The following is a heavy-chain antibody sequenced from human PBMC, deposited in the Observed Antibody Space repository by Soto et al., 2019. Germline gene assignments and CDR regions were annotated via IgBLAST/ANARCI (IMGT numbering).Heavy chain of an antibody. J-gene: IGHJ4*02. Sequence: GGSLRLSCAASGFTFSSYGMHWVRQAPGKGLEWVAVIWYDGSNKYYADSVKGRFTISRDNSKNTLYLQMNSLRAEDTAVYYCARAEDGYSPIDYWGQGTLVTVSS. V-gene: IGHV3-33*01. CDR1: GFTFSSYG. CDR2: IWYDGSNK. CDR3: ARAEDGYSPIDY. D-gene: IGHD4-4*01.